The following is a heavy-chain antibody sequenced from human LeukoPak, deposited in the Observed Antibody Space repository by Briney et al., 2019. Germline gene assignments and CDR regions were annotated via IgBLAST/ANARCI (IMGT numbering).Heavy chain of an antibody. CDR1: RYTFTGHY. D-gene: IGHD6-13*01. V-gene: IGHV1-2*02. CDR3: AMHGIAAGTGNWFDP. J-gene: IGHJ5*02. CDR2: INPNSGGT. Sequence: ASVKVSCKASRYTFTGHYMRWGRQAPGQGLEWMGWINPNSGGTNYAQKFQGRVTMTRDTSTSTAYMELSRPRSDQTAVYYLAMHGIAAGTGNWFDPWGQGTLVTVSS.